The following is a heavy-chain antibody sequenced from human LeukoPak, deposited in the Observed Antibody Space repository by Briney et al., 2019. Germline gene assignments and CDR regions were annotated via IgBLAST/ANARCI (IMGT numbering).Heavy chain of an antibody. Sequence: GGSLRLSCAASGFTFSTYAMSWVRQAPGKGLQWVSAISVSGGTTYYADSVKGRFTISRDTSKNTLYLQMNSLRAEDTAVYYCAKGQLWFGELDYFDYWGQGTLVTVSS. CDR2: ISVSGGTT. CDR1: GFTFSTYA. J-gene: IGHJ4*02. CDR3: AKGQLWFGELDYFDY. V-gene: IGHV3-23*01. D-gene: IGHD3-10*01.